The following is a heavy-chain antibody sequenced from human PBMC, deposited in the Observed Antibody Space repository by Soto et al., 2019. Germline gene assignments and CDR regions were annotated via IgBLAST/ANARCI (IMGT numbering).Heavy chain of an antibody. Sequence: PSETLSLTCAVSGGSISSGGYSWSWIRHPPGKGLEWIGYIYHSGSPYYNPSLKSRVTISVDTSKNQFSLKLSSVTAADTAVYYCARGIEGWYQGRYYYGMDVWGQGTTVTVSS. V-gene: IGHV4-30-2*01. CDR1: GGSISSGGYS. CDR3: ARGIEGWYQGRYYYGMDV. D-gene: IGHD6-19*01. CDR2: IYHSGSP. J-gene: IGHJ6*02.